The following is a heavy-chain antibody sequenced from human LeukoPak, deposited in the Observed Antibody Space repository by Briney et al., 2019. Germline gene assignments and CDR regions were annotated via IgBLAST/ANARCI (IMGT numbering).Heavy chain of an antibody. CDR1: GYTFTSYG. D-gene: IGHD3-22*01. V-gene: IGHV1-18*01. Sequence: GASVKVSCKASGYTFTSYGISWVRQAPGQGLEWMGWISAYNGNTNYAQKLQGRVTMTTDTSTSTAYMELRSLRSDDTAVYYCARDLGYYYDSSGHYFDYWGQGTLVTVSS. CDR3: ARDLGYYYDSSGHYFDY. CDR2: ISAYNGNT. J-gene: IGHJ4*02.